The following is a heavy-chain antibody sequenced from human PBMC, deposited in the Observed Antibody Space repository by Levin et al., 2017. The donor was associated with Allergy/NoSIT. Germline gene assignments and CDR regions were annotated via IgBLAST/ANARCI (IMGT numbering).Heavy chain of an antibody. Sequence: GESLKISCAASGFTFSSYWMSWVRQAPGKGLEWVANIKQDGSEKYYVDSVKGRFTISRDNAKNSLYLQMNSLRAEDTAVYYCARDWRLGYCSGGSCYPLDYWGQGTLVTVSS. CDR3: ARDWRLGYCSGGSCYPLDY. V-gene: IGHV3-7*01. CDR2: IKQDGSEK. D-gene: IGHD2-15*01. CDR1: GFTFSSYW. J-gene: IGHJ4*02.